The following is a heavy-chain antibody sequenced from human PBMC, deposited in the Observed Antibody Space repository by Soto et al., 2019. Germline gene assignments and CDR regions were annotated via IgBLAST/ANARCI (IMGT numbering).Heavy chain of an antibody. J-gene: IGHJ6*02. D-gene: IGHD3-3*01. CDR2: ISYDGSNK. CDR3: AKEGPSSATTYYDFWSGYYHRYYYGMDV. V-gene: IGHV3-30*18. CDR1: GFTFSSYG. Sequence: QVQLVESGGGVVQPGRSLRLSCAASGFTFSSYGMHWVRQAPGKGLEWVAVISYDGSNKYYADSVKGRFTISRDNSKNTLYLQMNSLRAEDTAVYYCAKEGPSSATTYYDFWSGYYHRYYYGMDVWGQGTTVTVSS.